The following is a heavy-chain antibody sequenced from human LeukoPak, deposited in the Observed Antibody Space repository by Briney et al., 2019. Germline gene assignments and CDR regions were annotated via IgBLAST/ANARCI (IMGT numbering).Heavy chain of an antibody. CDR1: GGSISSYY. J-gene: IGHJ4*02. Sequence: SETLSLTCTVSGGSISSYYWSWIRQPPGKGLEWIGYIYYSGSTNYNPSLKSRVTISVDTSKNQFSLKLSSVTAADTAVYYRARCYCSSTSCPIDYWGQGTLVTVSS. CDR2: IYYSGST. CDR3: ARCYCSSTSCPIDY. V-gene: IGHV4-59*01. D-gene: IGHD2-2*01.